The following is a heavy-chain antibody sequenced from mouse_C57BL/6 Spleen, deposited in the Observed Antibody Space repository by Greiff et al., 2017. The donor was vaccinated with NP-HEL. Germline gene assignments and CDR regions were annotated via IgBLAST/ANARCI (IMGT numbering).Heavy chain of an antibody. D-gene: IGHD1-2*01. V-gene: IGHV5-16*01. CDR2: INYDGSST. Sequence: EVQVVESEGGLVQPGSSMKLSCTASGFTFSDYYMAWVRQVPEKGLEWVANINYDGSSTYYLDSLKSRFIISRDNAKNILYLQMSSLKSEDTATYYCARITTAFDYWGQGTTLTVSS. CDR3: ARITTAFDY. J-gene: IGHJ2*01. CDR1: GFTFSDYY.